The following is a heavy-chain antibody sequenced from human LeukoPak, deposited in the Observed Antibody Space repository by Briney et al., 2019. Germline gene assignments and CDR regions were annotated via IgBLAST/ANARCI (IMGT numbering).Heavy chain of an antibody. CDR3: ARRSSGWWVYGMDV. D-gene: IGHD6-19*01. J-gene: IGHJ6*02. V-gene: IGHV1-8*01. Sequence: ASVRVSCKASGYTFTSYDINWVRQATGQGLEWMGWMNPNSGNTGYAQKFQGRVTMTRNTSISTAYMELSSLRSEDTAVYYCARRSSGWWVYGMDVWGQGTTVTVSS. CDR2: MNPNSGNT. CDR1: GYTFTSYD.